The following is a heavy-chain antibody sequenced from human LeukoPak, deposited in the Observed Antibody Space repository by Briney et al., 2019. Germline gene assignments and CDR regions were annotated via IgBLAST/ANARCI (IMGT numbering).Heavy chain of an antibody. Sequence: SETLSLTCAVYGGSFSGYYWSWIRQPPGKGLVWIGEINHSGSTNYNPSLKSRVTISVDTSKNQFSLKLSSVTAADTAVYYCARVTTIKYSSSMNDYWGQGTLVTVSS. CDR1: GGSFSGYY. V-gene: IGHV4-34*01. CDR2: INHSGST. D-gene: IGHD6-13*01. CDR3: ARVTTIKYSSSMNDY. J-gene: IGHJ4*02.